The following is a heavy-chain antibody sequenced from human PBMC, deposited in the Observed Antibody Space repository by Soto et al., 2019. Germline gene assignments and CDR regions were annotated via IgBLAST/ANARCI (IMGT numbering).Heavy chain of an antibody. CDR1: EYNFSTYW. Sequence: GESLKISCKGSEYNFSTYWIAWVRQKPGKGLEWMGRIDPSDSQTYYSPSFRGHVTISVTKSITTVFLQWSSLRASDTAMYYCARQIYDSDTGPNFQYYFDSWGQGTPVTVS. CDR2: IDPSDSQT. J-gene: IGHJ4*02. CDR3: ARQIYDSDTGPNFQYYFDS. D-gene: IGHD3-22*01. V-gene: IGHV5-10-1*01.